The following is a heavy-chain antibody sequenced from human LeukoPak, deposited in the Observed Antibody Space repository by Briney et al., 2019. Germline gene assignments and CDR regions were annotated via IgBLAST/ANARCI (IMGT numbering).Heavy chain of an antibody. J-gene: IGHJ4*02. CDR1: GGSISSYY. V-gene: IGHV4-59*12. CDR3: VAGSGWRFDY. Sequence: PSETLSLTCTVSGGSISSYYWSWIRQPPGKGLEWIGYIYYSGSTNYNPSLKSRVTISVDTSKNQFSLKLSSVTAADTAVYYCVAGSGWRFDYWGQGTLVTVSS. CDR2: IYYSGST. D-gene: IGHD6-19*01.